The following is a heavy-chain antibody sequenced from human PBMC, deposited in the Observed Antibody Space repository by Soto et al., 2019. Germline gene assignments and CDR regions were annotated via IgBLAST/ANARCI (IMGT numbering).Heavy chain of an antibody. J-gene: IGHJ6*02. Sequence: GGSLRLSCRTSGFRFSSYGMHWVRQAPGKGLEWVSDIIDSGGSTYYADSVKGRFTISRDNSKSTLYLQMNSLRAEDTALYYCAKGRSYYYYYGVDVWGQGTTVTVSS. V-gene: IGHV3-23*01. CDR3: AKGRSYYYYYGVDV. CDR2: IIDSGGST. CDR1: GFRFSSYG.